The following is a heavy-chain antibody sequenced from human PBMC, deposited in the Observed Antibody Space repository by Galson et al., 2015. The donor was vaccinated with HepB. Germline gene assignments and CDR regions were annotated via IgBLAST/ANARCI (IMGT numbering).Heavy chain of an antibody. CDR2: MSDNGNNT. V-gene: IGHV3-23*01. D-gene: IGHD6-19*01. Sequence: SLRLSCAASGFTFSSYAIIWVRQAPGKGLEWVSGMSDNGNNTFYADTVKGRFTISRDISKNTVYLQMNSLRVEYTAVYYCATRSGASGWYSYFQPWGQGTLVTVSS. CDR3: ATRSGASGWYSYFQP. J-gene: IGHJ1*01. CDR1: GFTFSSYA.